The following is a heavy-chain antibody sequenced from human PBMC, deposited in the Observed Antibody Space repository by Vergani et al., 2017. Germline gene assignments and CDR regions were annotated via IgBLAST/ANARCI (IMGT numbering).Heavy chain of an antibody. CDR2: VSFRGDT. Sequence: QVKLQESGPGLVKPSETLSLTCTVSGASVNSYYWSWIRQPPGKGLEWMGYVSFRGDTLYDPSVKGRMTISLDTSKNQFSLKLSSVTAADTALYFCARHDRKTYTATMGWYDYWGQGILVTVSS. V-gene: IGHV4-59*08. CDR3: ARHDRKTYTATMGWYDY. J-gene: IGHJ4*02. D-gene: IGHD3-16*01. CDR1: GASVNSYY.